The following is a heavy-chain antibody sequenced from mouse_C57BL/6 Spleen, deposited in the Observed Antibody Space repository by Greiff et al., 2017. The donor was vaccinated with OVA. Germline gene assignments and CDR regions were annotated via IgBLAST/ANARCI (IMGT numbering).Heavy chain of an antibody. V-gene: IGHV1-82*01. CDR1: GYAFSSSW. CDR3: ARDYYGSSPFDY. Sequence: QVQLQQSGPELVKPGASVKISCKASGYAFSSSWMNWVKQRPGKGLEWIGRIYPGDGDTNYNRKFKGKTTLTADKSSNTAYMQLSSLTSEDSAVYYCARDYYGSSPFDYWGQGTTLTVSS. D-gene: IGHD1-1*01. J-gene: IGHJ2*01. CDR2: IYPGDGDT.